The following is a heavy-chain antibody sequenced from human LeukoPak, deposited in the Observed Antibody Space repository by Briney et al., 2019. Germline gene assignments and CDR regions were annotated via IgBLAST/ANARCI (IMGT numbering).Heavy chain of an antibody. Sequence: SETLSLTCTVSGGSISSSSYYWGWIRQPPGKGLEWIGSIYYSGSTNYNPSLKSRVTISVDTSKNQFSLKLSSVTAADTAVYYCARGREDGYNYYYYYYMDVWGKGTTVTVSS. V-gene: IGHV4-39*07. J-gene: IGHJ6*03. CDR3: ARGREDGYNYYYYYYMDV. CDR1: GGSISSSSYY. D-gene: IGHD5-24*01. CDR2: IYYSGST.